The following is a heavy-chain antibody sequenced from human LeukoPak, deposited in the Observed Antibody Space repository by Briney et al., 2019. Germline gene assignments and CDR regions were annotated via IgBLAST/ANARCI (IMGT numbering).Heavy chain of an antibody. Sequence: PGRSLRLSCVASGFTFSSYAMHWVRQAPGKGLEWVAVISYDGSNEYYADSVKCRFTISRDNSKNTLYLQMSSLRVEDTAVYYCARGSPDSSGYRTFFDYWGQGTLVTVSS. CDR2: ISYDGSNE. CDR3: ARGSPDSSGYRTFFDY. V-gene: IGHV3-30*04. J-gene: IGHJ4*02. CDR1: GFTFSSYA. D-gene: IGHD3-22*01.